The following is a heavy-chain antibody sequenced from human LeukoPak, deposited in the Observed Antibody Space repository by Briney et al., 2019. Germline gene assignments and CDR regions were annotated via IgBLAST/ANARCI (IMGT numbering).Heavy chain of an antibody. V-gene: IGHV3-30-3*01. Sequence: GGSLRLSCAASGFTFSSYAMHWVRQAPGKGLEWVAVISYDGSNKYYADSVKGRFTISRDNSKNTRYLQMNSLRAEDTAVYYCAKGVWQLAPFDYWGQGTLVTVSS. J-gene: IGHJ4*02. CDR1: GFTFSSYA. CDR2: ISYDGSNK. D-gene: IGHD6-6*01. CDR3: AKGVWQLAPFDY.